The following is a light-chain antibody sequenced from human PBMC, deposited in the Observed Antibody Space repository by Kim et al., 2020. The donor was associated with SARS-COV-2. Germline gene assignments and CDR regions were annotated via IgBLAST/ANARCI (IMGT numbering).Light chain of an antibody. Sequence: EIVLTQSPVTLSLSPGERATLSCRASQSVSNYLAWYKQKPGQAPRLLIQDASNRATGIPARFSGSGSETDFTLTISSLEPEDFAIYYCQQRYSWPLTFGGGTKVDIK. CDR2: DAS. V-gene: IGKV3-11*01. J-gene: IGKJ4*01. CDR1: QSVSNY. CDR3: QQRYSWPLT.